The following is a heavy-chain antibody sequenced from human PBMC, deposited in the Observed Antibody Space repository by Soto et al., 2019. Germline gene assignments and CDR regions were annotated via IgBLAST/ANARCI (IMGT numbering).Heavy chain of an antibody. D-gene: IGHD6-6*01. CDR3: ARDLAGRSSSAY. CDR2: ISSSGTTI. CDR1: GFTFSSYE. Sequence: GALRLSCAASGFTFSSYEMNWVRQAPGKGLEWVSYISSSGTTIHYADSVKGRFTISRDNVKNSLYLQMNSLRAEGTAVYYCARDLAGRSSSAYWGQGTLVTVSS. J-gene: IGHJ4*02. V-gene: IGHV3-48*03.